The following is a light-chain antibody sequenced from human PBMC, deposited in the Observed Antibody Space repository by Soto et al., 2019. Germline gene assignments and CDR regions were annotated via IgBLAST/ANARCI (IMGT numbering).Light chain of an antibody. V-gene: IGKV1-39*01. CDR1: QSISSY. J-gene: IGKJ1*01. CDR2: AAS. Sequence: DIQMTQSPSSLSASVGDRVTITCRASQSISSYLNWYQQKPGKAPKLLIYAASTLQSGVPSRFSGSGSGTDFTLTISSLQPEDFATYCCLQSYSSPWTFGQGTKVDIK. CDR3: LQSYSSPWT.